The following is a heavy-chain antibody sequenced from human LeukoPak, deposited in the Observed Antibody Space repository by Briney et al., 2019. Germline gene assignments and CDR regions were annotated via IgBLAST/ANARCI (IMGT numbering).Heavy chain of an antibody. D-gene: IGHD2-2*01. V-gene: IGHV1-69*13. J-gene: IGHJ6*03. CDR1: GGTFSSYA. CDR2: IIPIFGTA. CDR3: ARDREASVVVPAAHYYMDV. Sequence: GASVKVSCKASGGTFSSYAISWVRQAPGQGLEWMGGIIPIFGTANYAQKFQGRVTITADESTSTAYMELSSLRSEDTAVYYCARDREASVVVPAAHYYMDVWGKGTAVTVSS.